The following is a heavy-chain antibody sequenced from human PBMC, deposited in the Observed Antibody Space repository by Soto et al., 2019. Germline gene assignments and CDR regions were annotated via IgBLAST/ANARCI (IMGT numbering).Heavy chain of an antibody. V-gene: IGHV3-30*18. J-gene: IGHJ4*02. CDR1: GFTFSSYG. D-gene: IGHD3-22*01. CDR2: ISYDGSNK. Sequence: QVQLVESGGGVVQPGRSLRLSCAASGFTFSSYGMHWVRQAPGKGLEWVAVISYDGSNKYYADSVKGRFTISRDNSKNTLYLQMNSLRAEDTAVYYCAKEEVPEYYYDSSGSDYWGQGTLVTVSS. CDR3: AKEEVPEYYYDSSGSDY.